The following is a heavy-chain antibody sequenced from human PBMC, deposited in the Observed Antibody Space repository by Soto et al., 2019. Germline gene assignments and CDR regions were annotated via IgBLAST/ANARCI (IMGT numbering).Heavy chain of an antibody. V-gene: IGHV3-30*18. Sequence: QVELVESGGGVVQPGRSLRLACATSGFYFGSYAMHWVRHPPGKGLEWLAFISYDGKREYYADSVKGRFTISRDNSKSTLFLKMNSLSAEDTAVYYCAKLSCDGSGSTKNLDFWGRGTLVTVSS. CDR2: ISYDGKRE. CDR1: GFYFGSYA. CDR3: AKLSCDGSGSTKNLDF. J-gene: IGHJ4*02. D-gene: IGHD3-22*01.